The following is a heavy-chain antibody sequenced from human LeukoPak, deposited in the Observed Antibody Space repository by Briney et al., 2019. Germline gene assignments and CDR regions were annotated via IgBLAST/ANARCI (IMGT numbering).Heavy chain of an antibody. Sequence: PGRSLRLSCAASGFTFDDYATHWVRHAPGKGLEWGSGISWNSGSIGYADSVKGRFTISRDNAKNSPYLQMNSLTAEDTSLYYWAKGSSSSVDALIYDWGQGTLVTVAS. CDR1: GFTFDDYA. CDR3: AKGSSSSVDALIYD. D-gene: IGHD6-6*01. J-gene: IGHJ4*02. V-gene: IGHV3-9*01. CDR2: ISWNSGSI.